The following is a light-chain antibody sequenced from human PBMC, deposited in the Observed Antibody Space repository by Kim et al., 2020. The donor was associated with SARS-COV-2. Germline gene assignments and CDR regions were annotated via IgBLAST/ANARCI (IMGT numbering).Light chain of an antibody. Sequence: EIVLTQSPGTLSLSPGERATLSCRASQSVSSSTLAWYQQKRGQAPRLLIYDTSSRATGIPDRFSGSGSGTDFTLTISRLESEDFALYYCQQYDNWPCTFGQGTRLEIK. CDR3: QQYDNWPCT. J-gene: IGKJ5*01. CDR1: QSVSSST. CDR2: DTS. V-gene: IGKV3-20*01.